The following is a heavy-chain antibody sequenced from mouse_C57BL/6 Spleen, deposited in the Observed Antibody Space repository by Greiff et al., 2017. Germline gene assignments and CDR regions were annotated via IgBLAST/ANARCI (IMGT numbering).Heavy chain of an antibody. CDR1: GFSLTSYG. CDR2: IWSGGST. D-gene: IGHD2-5*01. J-gene: IGHJ3*01. CDR3: ATYSNHLRWFAY. Sequence: VKVVESGPGLVQPSQSLSITCTVSGFSLTSYGVHWVRQSPGKGLEWLGVIWSGGSTDYNAAFISRLSISKDNSKSQVFFKMNSLQADDTAIYYCATYSNHLRWFAYWGQGTLVTVSA. V-gene: IGHV2-2*01.